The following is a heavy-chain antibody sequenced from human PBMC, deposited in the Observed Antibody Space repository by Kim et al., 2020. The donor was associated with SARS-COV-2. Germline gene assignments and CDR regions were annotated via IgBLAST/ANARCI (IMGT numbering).Heavy chain of an antibody. CDR3: ARDQGRWFGELLPYGMDV. CDR2: IYYSGST. D-gene: IGHD3-10*01. J-gene: IGHJ6*02. Sequence: SETLSLTCTVSGGSVSSGSYYWSWIRQPPGKGLEWIGYIYYSGSTNYNPSLKSRVTISVDTSKNQFSLKLSSVTAADTAVYYCARDQGRWFGELLPYGMDVWGQGTTVTVSS. CDR1: GGSVSSGSYY. V-gene: IGHV4-61*01.